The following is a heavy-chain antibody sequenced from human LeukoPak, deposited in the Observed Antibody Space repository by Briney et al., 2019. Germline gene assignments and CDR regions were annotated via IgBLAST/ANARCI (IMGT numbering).Heavy chain of an antibody. V-gene: IGHV1-2*02. CDR3: ARDRASIAAAGTDTYYYYGMDV. CDR2: INPNSGGT. D-gene: IGHD6-13*01. CDR1: GYTFTGYY. Sequence: ASVKVSSKASGYTFTGYYMQWVRQAPGEGGGGMGWINPNSGGTNYAQKFQARVTMTRDPSISTAYMELSRLTSDDTAVYYCARDRASIAAAGTDTYYYYGMDVWGQGTTVTVSS. J-gene: IGHJ6*02.